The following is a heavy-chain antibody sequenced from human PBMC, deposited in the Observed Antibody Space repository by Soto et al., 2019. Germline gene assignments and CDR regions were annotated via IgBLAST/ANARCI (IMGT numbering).Heavy chain of an antibody. D-gene: IGHD5-18*01. V-gene: IGHV3-30-3*01. CDR2: ISYDGTYK. J-gene: IGHJ4*02. Sequence: PGGSLRLSCVGSGFTFSSYAMHWVRQAPGKGLEWVAVISYDGTYKYYRDSVKGRFTISRDNSRKTLYLEVNSLRTEDTAVHFCARGGYSLYDGIDYWGQGTLVTVSS. CDR3: ARGGYSLYDGIDY. CDR1: GFTFSSYA.